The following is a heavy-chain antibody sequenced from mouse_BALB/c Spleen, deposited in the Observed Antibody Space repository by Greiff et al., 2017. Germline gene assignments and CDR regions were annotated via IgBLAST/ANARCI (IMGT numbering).Heavy chain of an antibody. D-gene: IGHD2-14*01. J-gene: IGHJ3*01. CDR3: ARSGYDRAWFAY. CDR2: ISSGGGNT. V-gene: IGHV5-9*03. Sequence: DVHLVESGGGLVKPGGSLKLSCAASGFTFSSYTMSWVRQTPEKRLEWVATISSGGGNTYYPDSVKGRFTISRDNAKNNLYLQMSSLRSEDTALYYCARSGYDRAWFAYWGQGTLVTVSA. CDR1: GFTFSSYT.